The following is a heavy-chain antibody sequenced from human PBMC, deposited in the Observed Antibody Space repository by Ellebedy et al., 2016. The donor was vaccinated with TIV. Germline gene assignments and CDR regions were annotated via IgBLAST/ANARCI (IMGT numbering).Heavy chain of an antibody. D-gene: IGHD3-10*01. J-gene: IGHJ4*02. V-gene: IGHV3-23*01. CDR2: ISDSGRDI. CDR3: ADGDYDY. CDR1: GFPFNIYA. Sequence: GESLKISXAASGFPFNIYAMNWVRQAPGKGLEWISAISDSGRDIIYADSVKGRFTISRDNSKNTLYLQMNSLRVEDTAVYYCADGDYDYWGQGTLVTVSS.